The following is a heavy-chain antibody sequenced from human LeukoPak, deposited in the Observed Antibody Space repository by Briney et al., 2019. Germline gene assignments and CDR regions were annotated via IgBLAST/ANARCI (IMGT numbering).Heavy chain of an antibody. CDR3: AREAVPGGRGDTFDI. Sequence: GRSLRLSCAASGFTFSDYAMHWVRQAPGKGLEWVAVMSYDGSNKYYADSVKGRFTISRDNAKNSLSLQMNSLRAEDTAIYYCAREAVPGGRGDTFDIWGQGTMVTVSS. V-gene: IGHV3-30-3*01. D-gene: IGHD6-19*01. CDR2: MSYDGSNK. CDR1: GFTFSDYA. J-gene: IGHJ3*02.